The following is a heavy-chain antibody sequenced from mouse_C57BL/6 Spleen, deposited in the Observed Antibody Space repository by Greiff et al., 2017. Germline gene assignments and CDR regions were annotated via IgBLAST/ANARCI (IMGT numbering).Heavy chain of an antibody. CDR1: GYTFTSYW. D-gene: IGHD6-5*01. Sequence: QVQLQQSGAELAKPGASVKLSCKASGYTFTSYWMNWVKQRPGQGLEWIGYINPSSGYTKYNQKFKDKATLTADKSSSTAYMQLSSLTYADSAVYDCAEYAGDWYFDVWGTGTTVTVSS. J-gene: IGHJ1*03. CDR3: AEYAGDWYFDV. CDR2: INPSSGYT. V-gene: IGHV1-7*01.